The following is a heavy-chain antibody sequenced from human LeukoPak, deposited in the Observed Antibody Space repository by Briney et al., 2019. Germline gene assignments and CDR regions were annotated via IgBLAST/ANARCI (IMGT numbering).Heavy chain of an antibody. J-gene: IGHJ4*02. V-gene: IGHV1-46*01. Sequence: ASVKVSRKASGYTFTSYYMHWVRQAPGQGLEWMGIINPSGGSTSYAQKFQGRVTMTRDTSTSTVYMELSSLRSEDTAVYYCARDRSPTYYDSSGYYYWGQGTLVTVSS. D-gene: IGHD3-22*01. CDR3: ARDRSPTYYDSSGYYY. CDR1: GYTFTSYY. CDR2: INPSGGST.